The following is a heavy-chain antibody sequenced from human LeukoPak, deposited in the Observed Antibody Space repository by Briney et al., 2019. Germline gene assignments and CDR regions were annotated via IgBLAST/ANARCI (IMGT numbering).Heavy chain of an antibody. J-gene: IGHJ4*02. V-gene: IGHV3-23*01. D-gene: IGHD3-10*01. CDR1: GFTFSSYG. CDR2: ISGSGGST. Sequence: GGSLRLSCAASGFTFSSYGMSWVRQASGKGLEWVSAISGSGGSTYYADSVKGRFTISRDNSKNTLYLQMNSLRAEDTAVYYCAKCIVDYYGSGSFDYWGQGTLVTVSS. CDR3: AKCIVDYYGSGSFDY.